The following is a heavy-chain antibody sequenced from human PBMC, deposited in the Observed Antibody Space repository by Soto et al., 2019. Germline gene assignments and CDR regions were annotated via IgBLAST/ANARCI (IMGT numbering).Heavy chain of an antibody. Sequence: GGSLRLSCAASGFTFSSYWMSWVRQAPGKGLEWVANIKQDGSEKYYVDSVKGRFTISRDNAKNSLYLQMNSLRAEDTAVYYCARGNSWYYYYCGMDVWGQGTTVTVSS. J-gene: IGHJ6*02. CDR1: GFTFSSYW. CDR2: IKQDGSEK. CDR3: ARGNSWYYYYCGMDV. D-gene: IGHD2-15*01. V-gene: IGHV3-7*01.